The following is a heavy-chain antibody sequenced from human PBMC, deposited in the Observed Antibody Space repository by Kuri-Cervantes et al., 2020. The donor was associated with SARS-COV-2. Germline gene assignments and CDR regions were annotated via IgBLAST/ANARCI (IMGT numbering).Heavy chain of an antibody. V-gene: IGHV3-30-3*01. CDR3: ARDPLDDILTDDAFDI. CDR2: ISYDGSNK. Sequence: LSLTCAASGFTFSSYAMHWVRQAPGKGLEWVAVISYDGSNKYYADSVKGRFTISRDNSKNTLYLQMNSLRAEDTAVYYCARDPLDDILTDDAFDIWGQGTMVTVSS. J-gene: IGHJ3*02. CDR1: GFTFSSYA. D-gene: IGHD3-9*01.